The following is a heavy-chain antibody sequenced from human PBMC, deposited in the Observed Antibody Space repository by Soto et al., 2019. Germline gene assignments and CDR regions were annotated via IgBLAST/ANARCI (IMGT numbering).Heavy chain of an antibody. Sequence: VGPLILSSTAAGLPFGDHTVHWVSTAPGKGLEWVSLMSWDGGSTYYADSVKGRCTISRDNSKNSLYLQMNSLRAEDTAVYYCARASMIVVVPDAFDIWGQGTRVNVS. CDR1: GLPFGDHT. CDR2: MSWDGGST. D-gene: IGHD3-22*01. V-gene: IGHV3-43*01. J-gene: IGHJ3*02. CDR3: ARASMIVVVPDAFDI.